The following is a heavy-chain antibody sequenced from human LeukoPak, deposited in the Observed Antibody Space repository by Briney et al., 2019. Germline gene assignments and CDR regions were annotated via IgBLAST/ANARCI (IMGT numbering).Heavy chain of an antibody. CDR2: RSYDGSNK. Sequence: SGGSLRLSCAASGFTFSSYAMHWVRQAPGKGLEWVAVRSYDGSNKYYGDSVKGRFTISRDTSQNTFYLQMNSLRPEDTAVYYCARGLNYYDSSGYYPYFGYWGQGTLVTVSS. D-gene: IGHD3-22*01. V-gene: IGHV3-30*04. CDR1: GFTFSSYA. J-gene: IGHJ4*02. CDR3: ARGLNYYDSSGYYPYFGY.